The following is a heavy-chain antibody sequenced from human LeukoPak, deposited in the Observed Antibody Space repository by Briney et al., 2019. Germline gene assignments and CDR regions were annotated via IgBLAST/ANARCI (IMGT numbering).Heavy chain of an antibody. CDR3: ARGARYYDILTGYHY. Sequence: PSETLSLTCAVYGGSFSGYYWSWIRQPPGKGLEWIREINHSGSTNYNPSLKSRVTISVDTSKNQFSLKLSSVTAADTAVYYCARGARYYDILTGYHYWGQGTLVTASS. J-gene: IGHJ4*02. D-gene: IGHD3-9*01. CDR2: INHSGST. V-gene: IGHV4-34*01. CDR1: GGSFSGYY.